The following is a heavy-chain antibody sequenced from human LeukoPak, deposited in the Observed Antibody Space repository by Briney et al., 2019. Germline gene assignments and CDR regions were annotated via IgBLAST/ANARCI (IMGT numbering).Heavy chain of an antibody. CDR1: GFTFSSYA. V-gene: IGHV3-30-3*01. CDR2: ISYDGSNK. J-gene: IGHJ4*02. Sequence: GGSLRLSCAASGFTFSSYAMHWVRQAPGKGLEWVAVISYDGSNKYYADSVKGRFTISRDNSNNILYLQMNSLRPDDTAVYYCATEERCIVSNCATTFDYWGQGALVTVS. CDR3: ATEERCIVSNCATTFDY. D-gene: IGHD1-1*01.